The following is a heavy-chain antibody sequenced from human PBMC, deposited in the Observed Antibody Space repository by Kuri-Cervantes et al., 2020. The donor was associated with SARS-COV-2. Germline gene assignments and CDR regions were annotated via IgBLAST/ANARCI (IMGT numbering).Heavy chain of an antibody. Sequence: ASVKVSCKASGYTFTTYYMHWVRQAPGQGLEWMGIINPSGGSTSYAQKFQGRVTMTRDTSTSTVYMQLSSLGSEDAAVYYRARRGLVPAASDAFDIWGQGTMVTVSS. V-gene: IGHV1-46*03. J-gene: IGHJ3*02. CDR1: GYTFTTYY. D-gene: IGHD2-2*01. CDR3: ARRGLVPAASDAFDI. CDR2: INPSGGST.